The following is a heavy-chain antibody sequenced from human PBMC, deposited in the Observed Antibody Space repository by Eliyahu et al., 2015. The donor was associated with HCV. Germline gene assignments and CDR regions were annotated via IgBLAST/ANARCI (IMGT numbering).Heavy chain of an antibody. V-gene: IGHV4-39*01. J-gene: IGHJ5*01. D-gene: IGHD3-10*01. CDR1: GGSIXIASFY. CDR3: ARHELRPRGFDS. Sequence: QLQLQESGPGLVKPSETLSLTCTXSGGSIXIASFYWGWVRQPPGKGLEWIGTIYYTGTAYYNPSLESRFTISVDTYRNQFSLKVASVTAADTAAYYCARHELRPRGFDSWGQGTLVTVSS. CDR2: IYYTGTA.